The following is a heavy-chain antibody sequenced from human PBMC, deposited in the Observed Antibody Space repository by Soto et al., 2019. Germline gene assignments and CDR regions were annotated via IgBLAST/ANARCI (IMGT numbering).Heavy chain of an antibody. Sequence: GGSMRLSCAASGFTFSSYAMSWVRQAPGKGLEWVSAISGSGGSTYYADSVKGRFTISRDNSKNTLYLQMNSLRAEDTAVYYCAKGSRYDILTGYYTWGQGTLVTSPQ. CDR2: ISGSGGST. J-gene: IGHJ5*02. CDR3: AKGSRYDILTGYYT. V-gene: IGHV3-23*01. D-gene: IGHD3-9*01. CDR1: GFTFSSYA.